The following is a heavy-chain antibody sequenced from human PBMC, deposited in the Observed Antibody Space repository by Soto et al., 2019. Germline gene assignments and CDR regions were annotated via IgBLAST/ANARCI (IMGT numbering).Heavy chain of an antibody. J-gene: IGHJ4*02. V-gene: IGHV3-48*03. Sequence: EVQLVESGGVLVQPGESLRLSCAASGFPFSIYEMTWVRQAPGKGLEWVAYISSGGGNIYYAESVKGRFTISRDNAKNSVDLQMNSLRAEDTAVYYCARDRWLRYSGYDWHFDYWGQGTLVTVSS. CDR2: ISSGGGNI. CDR1: GFPFSIYE. D-gene: IGHD5-12*01. CDR3: ARDRWLRYSGYDWHFDY.